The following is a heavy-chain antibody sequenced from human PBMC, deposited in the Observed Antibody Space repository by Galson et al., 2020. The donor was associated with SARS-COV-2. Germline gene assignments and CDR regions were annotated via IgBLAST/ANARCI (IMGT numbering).Heavy chain of an antibody. CDR1: GGSISSGDYY. Sequence: SQTLSLTCTVSGGSISSGDYYWSWIRQPPGKGLEWIGYIYYSGSTYYNPSLKSRVTISVDTSKNQFSLKLSSVTAADTAVYYCARGWPYYDFWSGYVPHYGMDVWGQGTTVTVSS. CDR2: IYYSGST. V-gene: IGHV4-30-4*01. CDR3: ARGWPYYDFWSGYVPHYGMDV. J-gene: IGHJ6*02. D-gene: IGHD3-3*01.